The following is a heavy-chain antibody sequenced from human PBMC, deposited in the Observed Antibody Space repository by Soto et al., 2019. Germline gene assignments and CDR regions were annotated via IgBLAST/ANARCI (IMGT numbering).Heavy chain of an antibody. CDR2: ISGSGCST. CDR3: AKVGRRRLSSTDFDY. D-gene: IGHD2-2*01. CDR1: GFTFSSYA. J-gene: IGHJ4*02. Sequence: PGGSLRLSCAASGFTFSSYAMSWVRQAPGKGLEWVSAISGSGCSTYYADSVKGRFTISRDNSKNTLYLQMNSLRAEDTAVYYCAKVGRRRLSSTDFDYWGQGTLVTVSS. V-gene: IGHV3-23*01.